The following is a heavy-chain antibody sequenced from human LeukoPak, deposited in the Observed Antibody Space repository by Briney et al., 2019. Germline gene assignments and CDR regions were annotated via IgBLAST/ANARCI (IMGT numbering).Heavy chain of an antibody. CDR1: GSIFTSYW. CDR2: IYPGDSDN. Sequence: GAALETSRQGPGSIFTSYWLGRVRQVPGKGLEWVWIIYPGDSDNRQSPSFQGQLTISADKSTSTAYLQWSSLKASDTAMYYCARHGISSFDYWGQGTLVTVSS. J-gene: IGHJ4*02. V-gene: IGHV5-51*01. D-gene: IGHD2-2*01. CDR3: ARHGISSFDY.